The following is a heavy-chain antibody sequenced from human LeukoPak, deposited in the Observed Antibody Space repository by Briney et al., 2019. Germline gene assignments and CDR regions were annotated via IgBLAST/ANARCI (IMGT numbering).Heavy chain of an antibody. J-gene: IGHJ4*02. Sequence: GESLKISCKGSGNTFTNYWIGWVRQSPGKGLEWMGIIYPGDSETRYSPSFQGQVTMSVDKSSSTAYLQWATLKASDTAIYFCARLSTRLLDHWGQGTLVTVSS. V-gene: IGHV5-51*01. CDR3: ARLSTRLLDH. CDR2: IYPGDSET. CDR1: GNTFTNYW. D-gene: IGHD3-3*01.